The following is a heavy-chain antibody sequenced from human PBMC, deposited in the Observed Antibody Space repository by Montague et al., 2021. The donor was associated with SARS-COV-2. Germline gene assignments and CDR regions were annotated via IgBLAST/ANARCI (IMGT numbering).Heavy chain of an antibody. CDR3: ARQGGSNYGWFDP. Sequence: SETLSLTCTVSGASINSRYWSWIRQPPGKGLEWIGYYYSGSTKYNPSLKNRVTISVDTSKNQFSVKVTSVTAADTAAYYCARQGGSNYGWFDPWGQGTLVTVSS. V-gene: IGHV4-59*08. D-gene: IGHD1-26*01. CDR1: GASINSRY. CDR2: YYSGST. J-gene: IGHJ5*02.